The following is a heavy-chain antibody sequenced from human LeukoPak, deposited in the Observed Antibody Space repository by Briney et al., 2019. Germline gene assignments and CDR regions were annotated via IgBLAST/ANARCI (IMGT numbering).Heavy chain of an antibody. Sequence: PGRSLRLSCAASGFTFDDYAMHWVRQAPGKGLEWVSGISWNSGSIGYADSVKGRFTISRDNAKNSLYLQMNSLRAEDTALYYCAKDNIEGSSGSIEYWGQGTLVTVSS. CDR2: ISWNSGSI. V-gene: IGHV3-9*01. J-gene: IGHJ4*02. CDR3: AKDNIEGSSGSIEY. CDR1: GFTFDDYA. D-gene: IGHD6-19*01.